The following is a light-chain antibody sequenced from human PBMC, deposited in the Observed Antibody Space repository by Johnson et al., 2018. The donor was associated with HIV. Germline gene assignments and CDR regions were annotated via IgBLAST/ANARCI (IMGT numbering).Light chain of an antibody. CDR3: GTWDSSLSAGRYV. J-gene: IGLJ1*01. CDR2: ENN. V-gene: IGLV1-51*02. CDR1: SSNIGNNY. Sequence: QSVLTQPPSVSAAPGQKVTISCSGSSSNIGNNYVSWYQQLPGTAPKLLIYENNKRPSGIPDRFSGSKSGTSATLGITGLQPVDEADYYCGTWDSSLSAGRYVFGTGTKVTVL.